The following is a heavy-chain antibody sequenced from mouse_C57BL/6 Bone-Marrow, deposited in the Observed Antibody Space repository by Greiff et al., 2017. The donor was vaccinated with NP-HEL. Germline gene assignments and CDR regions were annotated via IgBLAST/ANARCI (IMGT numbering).Heavy chain of an antibody. CDR1: GYTFTDYY. V-gene: IGHV1-76*01. J-gene: IGHJ2*01. Sequence: VKLVESGAELVRPGASVKLSCKASGYTFTDYYINWVKQRPGQGLEWIARIYPGSGNTYYNEKFKGKATLTAEKSSSTAYMQLSSLTSEDSAVYFCARGVGHWGRGTTLTVTS. D-gene: IGHD4-1*01. CDR3: ARGVGH. CDR2: IYPGSGNT.